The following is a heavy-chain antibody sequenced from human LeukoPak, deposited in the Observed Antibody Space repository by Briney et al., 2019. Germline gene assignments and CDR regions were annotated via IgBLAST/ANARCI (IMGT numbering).Heavy chain of an antibody. V-gene: IGHV3-73*01. D-gene: IGHD2-2*01. Sequence: GGSLRLSCAASGFSFSDFDIHWVRRVSGKGLEWVGRIKPKTNSDATAYAASVKGRFTISRDDSKNTAYLQMNSLKTEDTAVYYCARRDCWSFSCYSFDYWGQGILVTVSS. J-gene: IGHJ4*02. CDR1: GFSFSDFD. CDR2: IKPKTNSDAT. CDR3: ARRDCWSFSCYSFDY.